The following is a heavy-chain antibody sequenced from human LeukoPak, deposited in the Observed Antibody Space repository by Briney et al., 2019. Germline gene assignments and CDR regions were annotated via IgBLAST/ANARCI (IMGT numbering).Heavy chain of an antibody. D-gene: IGHD6-6*01. CDR2: IDNDGTNT. V-gene: IGHV3-74*01. J-gene: IGHJ5*02. Sequence: GGSLRLSCAASESTFSSHWMHWARQVPGKGLVYIAYIDNDGTNTNYADSVKGRFTISRDNAKNTLYLQMNSLRVEDTAVYYCVRDRPHNCFDPWGQGTLVTVSS. CDR3: VRDRPHNCFDP. CDR1: ESTFSSHW.